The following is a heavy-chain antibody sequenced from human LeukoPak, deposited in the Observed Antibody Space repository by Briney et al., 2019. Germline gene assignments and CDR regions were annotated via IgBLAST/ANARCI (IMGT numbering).Heavy chain of an antibody. CDR3: ARDKQQLRY. D-gene: IGHD6-13*01. CDR2: IYTSGST. CDR1: GGSIGSGSYY. V-gene: IGHV4-61*09. Sequence: SQTLSLTCTVSGGSIGSGSYYWSWIRQPAGKGLEWIGHIYTSGSTNYNPSLKSRVTISVDTSKNQFSLKLSSVTAADTAVHYCARDKQQLRYWGQGTLVTVSS. J-gene: IGHJ4*02.